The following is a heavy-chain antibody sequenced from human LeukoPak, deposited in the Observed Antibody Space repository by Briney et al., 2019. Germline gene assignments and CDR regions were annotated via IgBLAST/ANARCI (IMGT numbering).Heavy chain of an antibody. V-gene: IGHV3-48*04. Sequence: GGSLRLSCAASGFTFSSYSMNWVRQAPGKGLEWVSSISSSSSTIYYADSVKGRFTISRDNAKNSLYLQMNSLRAEDTAVYYCARVSSGWYSDYWGQGTLVTVSS. J-gene: IGHJ4*02. D-gene: IGHD6-19*01. CDR3: ARVSSGWYSDY. CDR1: GFTFSSYS. CDR2: ISSSSSTI.